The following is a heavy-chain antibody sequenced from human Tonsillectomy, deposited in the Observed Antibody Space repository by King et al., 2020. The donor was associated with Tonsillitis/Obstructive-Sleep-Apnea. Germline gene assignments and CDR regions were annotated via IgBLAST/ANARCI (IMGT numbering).Heavy chain of an antibody. D-gene: IGHD2-15*01. CDR2: IYPGDSDI. CDR3: ARSLYYCSGGSCYSTTFDY. V-gene: IGHV5-51*01. Sequence: QLVQSGAEVKKPGESLKISCKGSGYTFTNYWVGWVRQMPGKGLEWMGIIYPGDSDIRYSPSFQGQVTISADKSITTAYLQWSSLKASDTAIYYCARSLYYCSGGSCYSTTFDYWGQGTLVTVSS. J-gene: IGHJ4*02. CDR1: GYTFTNYW.